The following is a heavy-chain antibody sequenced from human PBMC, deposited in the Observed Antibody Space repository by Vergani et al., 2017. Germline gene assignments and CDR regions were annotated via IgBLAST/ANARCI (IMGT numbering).Heavy chain of an antibody. J-gene: IGHJ6*02. CDR2: ISSSSSYT. D-gene: IGHD2-2*01. V-gene: IGHV3-11*06. Sequence: QVQLVESGGGLVKPGGSLRLSCAASGFTFSDYYMSWIRQAPGKGLEWVSYISSSSSYTNYADSVKGRFTISRDNAKNSLYLQMNSLRAEDTAVYYCARGTDIVVVPAARDYYYYGMDVWGQGTTVTVSS. CDR3: ARGTDIVVVPAARDYYYYGMDV. CDR1: GFTFSDYY.